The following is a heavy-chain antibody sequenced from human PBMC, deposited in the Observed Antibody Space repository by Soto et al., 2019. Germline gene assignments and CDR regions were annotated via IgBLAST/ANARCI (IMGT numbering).Heavy chain of an antibody. CDR3: ARYYGGYSDY. CDR1: GGSISSYY. CDR2: IYYSGST. D-gene: IGHD3-10*01. Sequence: QVQLQESGPGLVKPSETLSLTCTVSGGSISSYYWSWIRQPPGKGLEWIGYIYYSGSTNYNPSLKSRATISVATSKSQCSLKLSSVTAADTAVYYCARYYGGYSDYWGQGTLVTVSS. V-gene: IGHV4-59*08. J-gene: IGHJ4*02.